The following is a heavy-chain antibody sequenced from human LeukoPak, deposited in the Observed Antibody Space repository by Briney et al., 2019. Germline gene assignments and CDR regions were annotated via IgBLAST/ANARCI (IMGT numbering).Heavy chain of an antibody. CDR3: ARLGAWQLPTGY. CDR1: GYSFTSYW. J-gene: IGHJ4*02. D-gene: IGHD2-15*01. CDR2: LYPGDSDT. Sequence: GESLKISCKGSGYSFTSYWIGLVRQMPGKGLEGMVILYPGDSDTRYSASFQGQVTISADKSISTAYLQWSSLKASDTAMYYCARLGAWQLPTGYWGQGTLVTVSS. V-gene: IGHV5-51*01.